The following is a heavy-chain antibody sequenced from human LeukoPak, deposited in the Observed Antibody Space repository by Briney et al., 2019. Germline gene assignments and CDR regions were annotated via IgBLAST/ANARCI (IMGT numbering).Heavy chain of an antibody. CDR2: ISGSGGST. Sequence: GGSLRLSCAASGFTFSSYAMSWVRQAPGKGLEWVSAISGSGGSTYYADSVKGRFTISRDNSKSTLYLQMNSLRAEDTAVYYCAKGGRSSSWYDVFDYWGQGTLVTVSS. J-gene: IGHJ4*02. V-gene: IGHV3-23*01. CDR3: AKGGRSSSWYDVFDY. CDR1: GFTFSSYA. D-gene: IGHD6-13*01.